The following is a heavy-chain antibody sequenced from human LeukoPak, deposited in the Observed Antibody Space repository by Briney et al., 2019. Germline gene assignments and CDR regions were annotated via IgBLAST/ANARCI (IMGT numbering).Heavy chain of an antibody. V-gene: IGHV3-30*18. Sequence: GRSLRLSCAASGFTFSSHDMHWVRQAPGKGLEWVSIISYDGGKKDYADSVKGRFTISRDNSKNTLYLQMNSLRAEDTGVYYCAKDKIQLWLLNGRMPWFDPWGQGTLVTVSS. J-gene: IGHJ5*02. D-gene: IGHD5-18*01. CDR2: ISYDGGKK. CDR3: AKDKIQLWLLNGRMPWFDP. CDR1: GFTFSSHD.